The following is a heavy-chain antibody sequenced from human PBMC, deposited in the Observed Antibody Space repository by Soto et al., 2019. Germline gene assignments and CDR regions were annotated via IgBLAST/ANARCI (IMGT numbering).Heavy chain of an antibody. CDR3: ARDPGGTDFAEWTYYFDY. J-gene: IGHJ4*02. CDR1: GFTFSSYA. D-gene: IGHD3-3*01. Sequence: QVQLVESGGGVVQPGRSLTLSCAASGFTFSSYAMHWVRQAPGKGLEWVAVISYDGSNKYYADSVKGRFTISRDNSKNTLYLQMNGLRAEDTAVYYCARDPGGTDFAEWTYYFDYWGQGTLVSVSS. V-gene: IGHV3-30-3*01. CDR2: ISYDGSNK.